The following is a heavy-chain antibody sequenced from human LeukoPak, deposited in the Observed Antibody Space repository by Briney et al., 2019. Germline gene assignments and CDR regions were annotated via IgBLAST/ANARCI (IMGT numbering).Heavy chain of an antibody. Sequence: PGGSLRLSCAASGFTFSSYWMGWVRQAPGKGLEWVANIKQDGSEMYYVDSVKGRFTISRDNAKNSLYLQMNSLRAEDTAVYYCARDRTGGGYRGVLDYWGQGTLVTVSS. D-gene: IGHD3-22*01. CDR3: ARDRTGGGYRGVLDY. CDR2: IKQDGSEM. CDR1: GFTFSSYW. J-gene: IGHJ4*02. V-gene: IGHV3-7*03.